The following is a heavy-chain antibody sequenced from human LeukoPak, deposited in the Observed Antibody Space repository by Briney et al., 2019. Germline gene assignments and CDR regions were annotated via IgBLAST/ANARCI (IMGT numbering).Heavy chain of an antibody. V-gene: IGHV3-53*01. J-gene: IGHJ4*02. CDR2: IYSGGST. CDR1: GFTVSSNY. Sequence: GGSLRLSCAASGFTVSSNYMSWVRQAPGKGLEWVSVIYSGGSTYYADSVKGRFTISRDNSKNTLYLQMNSLRAEDTAVYYCARVGYYDSSGTTGGYWGQGTLVTVSS. CDR3: ARVGYYDSSGTTGGY. D-gene: IGHD3-22*01.